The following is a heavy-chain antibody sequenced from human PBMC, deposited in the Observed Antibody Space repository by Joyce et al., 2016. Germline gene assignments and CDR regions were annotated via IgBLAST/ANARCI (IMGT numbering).Heavy chain of an antibody. J-gene: IGHJ4*02. CDR2: ITTSGAT. V-gene: IGHV4-34*02. D-gene: IGHD6-19*01. CDR1: GGPFRGFF. CDR3: ARSQWLAPLMY. Sequence: QVQLRQWGAGLLKLSETLSLTCAVAGGPFRGFFWTWVRQPPGKALEWIGDITTSGATNYNPSLRSRVAISVDTSNNQVALTLTSLSAADMAVYYCARSQWLAPLMYWGQGTLVTVSP.